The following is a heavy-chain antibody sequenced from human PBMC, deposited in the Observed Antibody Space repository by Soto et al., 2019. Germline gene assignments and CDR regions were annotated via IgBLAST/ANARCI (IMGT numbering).Heavy chain of an antibody. V-gene: IGHV4-61*08. Sequence: PSETLSLTCTVSGGSISSGDYYWSWIRQPPGKGLEWIGYIYYSGGTNYNPSLKSRVTISVDTSKNQFSLKLSSVTAADTAVYYCARPAGANVDTAMVSSYGMDVWGQGTTVTVS. CDR1: GGSISSGDYY. J-gene: IGHJ6*02. D-gene: IGHD5-18*01. CDR2: IYYSGGT. CDR3: ARPAGANVDTAMVSSYGMDV.